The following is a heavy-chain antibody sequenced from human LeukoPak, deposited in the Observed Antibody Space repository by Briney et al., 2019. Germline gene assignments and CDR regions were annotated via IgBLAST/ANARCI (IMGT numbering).Heavy chain of an antibody. J-gene: IGHJ4*02. Sequence: PSETLSLTCAVSGYSISSGYYWGWIRQPPGKGLEWIGSIYYSGSTHYNPSLKSRVTISVDTSQNPFSLKLSSVAAADTAVYYCARNDSSGYFDYWGQGTLVTVSS. CDR3: ARNDSSGYFDY. D-gene: IGHD3-22*01. CDR2: IYYSGST. V-gene: IGHV4-38-2*01. CDR1: GYSISSGYY.